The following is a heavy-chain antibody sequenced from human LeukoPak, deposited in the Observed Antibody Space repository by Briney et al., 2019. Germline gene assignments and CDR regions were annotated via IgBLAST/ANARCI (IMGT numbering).Heavy chain of an antibody. J-gene: IGHJ6*02. Sequence: GESLQISCKGSGYSFTSYWIGWVRQMPGKGLEWMGIIYPGDSDTRYSTSFQGQVTISADKSISTAYLQWSSLKASDTAMYYCARSLLAVAGYYYYGMDVWGQGTTVTVSS. CDR2: IYPGDSDT. CDR1: GYSFTSYW. V-gene: IGHV5-51*01. CDR3: ARSLLAVAGYYYYGMDV. D-gene: IGHD6-19*01.